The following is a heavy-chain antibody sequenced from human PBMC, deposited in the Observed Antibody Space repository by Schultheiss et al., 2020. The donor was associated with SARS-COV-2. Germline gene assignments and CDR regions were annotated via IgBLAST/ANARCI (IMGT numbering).Heavy chain of an antibody. CDR2: IYSGGNT. CDR3: ARDLSWGRDD. J-gene: IGHJ4*02. V-gene: IGHV3-66*01. CDR1: GLTVSNNY. Sequence: GESLKISCAASGLTVSNNYMTWVRQAPGKGLEWVSVIYSGGNTHYADSVRGRFIISRDNSKNTLYLQMNSLRAEDTGIYFCARDLSWGRDDWGQGTLVTVSS. D-gene: IGHD7-27*01.